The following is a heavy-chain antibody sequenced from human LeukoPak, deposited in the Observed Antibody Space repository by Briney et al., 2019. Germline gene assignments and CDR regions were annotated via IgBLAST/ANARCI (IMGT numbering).Heavy chain of an antibody. D-gene: IGHD2-15*01. V-gene: IGHV4-30-2*01. J-gene: IGHJ6*02. Sequence: SETLSLTCAVSGGSISSGGYSWSWIRQPPGKGLEWIGYIYHSGSTYYNPSLKSRVTISVDTSKNQFSLKLSSVTAADTAVYYCARVSIIDIVVNYYYYGMDVWGQGTTVTVSS. CDR1: GGSISSGGYS. CDR2: IYHSGST. CDR3: ARVSIIDIVVNYYYYGMDV.